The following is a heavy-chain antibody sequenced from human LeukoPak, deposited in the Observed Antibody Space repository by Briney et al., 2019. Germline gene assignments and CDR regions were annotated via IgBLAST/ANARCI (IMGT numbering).Heavy chain of an antibody. CDR2: ISAYNGNT. CDR3: ATDHSGSYSSYFDY. V-gene: IGHV1-18*01. J-gene: IGHJ4*02. D-gene: IGHD1-26*01. CDR1: GYTFTSYG. Sequence: ASVKVSCKASGYTFTSYGISWVRQAPGQGLEWMGWISAYNGNTNYAQKLQGRVTMTEDTSTDTAYMELSSLRSEDTAVYYCATDHSGSYSSYFDYWGQGTLVTVSS.